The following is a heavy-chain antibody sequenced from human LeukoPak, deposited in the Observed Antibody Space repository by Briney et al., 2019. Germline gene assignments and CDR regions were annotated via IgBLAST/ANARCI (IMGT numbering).Heavy chain of an antibody. CDR2: ISAYNGNT. CDR3: ARPLSSSSGDYFDY. CDR1: GYSFIIYA. V-gene: IGHV1-18*01. J-gene: IGHJ4*02. Sequence: ASVKVSCKASGYSFIIYAFSWVRQAPGQGLEWMGWISAYNGNTHYAQKLQGRVTMTTDTSTSTAYMELRSLRSDDTAVYYCARPLSSSSGDYFDYWGQGTLVTVSS. D-gene: IGHD6-6*01.